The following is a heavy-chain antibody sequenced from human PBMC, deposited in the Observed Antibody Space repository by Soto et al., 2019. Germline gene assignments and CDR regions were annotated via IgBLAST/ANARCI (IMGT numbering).Heavy chain of an antibody. CDR1: GGSISSGGYS. Sequence: SETLSLTCAVSGGSISSGGYSWSWIRQPPGKGLEWIGYIYHSGSTYYNPSLKSRVTISVDRSKNQFSLKLSSVTAADTAVYYCARDRPYYGSGMAYYWGQGTLVTVSS. CDR3: ARDRPYYGSGMAYY. V-gene: IGHV4-30-2*01. J-gene: IGHJ4*02. CDR2: IYHSGST. D-gene: IGHD3-10*01.